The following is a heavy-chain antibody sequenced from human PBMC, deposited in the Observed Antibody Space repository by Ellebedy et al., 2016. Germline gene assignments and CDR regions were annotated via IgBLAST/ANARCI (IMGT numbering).Heavy chain of an antibody. V-gene: IGHV1-2*02. Sequence: ASVKVSCXASGYTFTDYYIHWVRQAPGQGLEWMGWINPNSGDTKYAHKFQGRVTMTRDTSISTAYMELSRLRSDDTAVHFCARGEPSTNWPYYFDSWGQGTLVTVSS. D-gene: IGHD2-2*01. CDR1: GYTFTDYY. CDR2: INPNSGDT. J-gene: IGHJ4*02. CDR3: ARGEPSTNWPYYFDS.